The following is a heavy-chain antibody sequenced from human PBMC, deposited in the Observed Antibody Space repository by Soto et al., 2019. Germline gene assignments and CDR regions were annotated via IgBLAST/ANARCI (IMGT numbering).Heavy chain of an antibody. V-gene: IGHV1-18*01. CDR1: GYTFTSYG. D-gene: IGHD2-2*01. CDR3: ARYLSWNRLLVPAAKGFFDY. CDR2: ISAYNGNT. Sequence: QVQLVQSGAEVKKPGASVKVSCKASGYTFTSYGISWVRQAPGQGLEWMGWISAYNGNTNYAQKLQGRVTMTTDTSTSTAYMELRSLRSDDTAVYYCARYLSWNRLLVPAAKGFFDYWGQGTLVTVSS. J-gene: IGHJ4*02.